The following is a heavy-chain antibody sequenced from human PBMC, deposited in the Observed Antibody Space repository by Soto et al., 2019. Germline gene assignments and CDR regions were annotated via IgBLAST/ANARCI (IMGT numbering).Heavy chain of an antibody. CDR1: GFTFTSSA. V-gene: IGHV1-58*01. Sequence: QMQLVQSGPEVKKPGTSVKVSCKASGFTFTSSAVQWVRQARGQRLEWIGWIVVGSGNTNYAQKFQERVTITRDMYTSTAYMELSSLRSEDTAVYYCAADEGMVATEEDAFDIWGQGTMVTVSS. D-gene: IGHD5-12*01. J-gene: IGHJ3*02. CDR2: IVVGSGNT. CDR3: AADEGMVATEEDAFDI.